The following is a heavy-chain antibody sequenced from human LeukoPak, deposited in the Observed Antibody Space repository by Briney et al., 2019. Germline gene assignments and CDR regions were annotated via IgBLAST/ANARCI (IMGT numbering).Heavy chain of an antibody. Sequence: AESLTISCNGSAYSITSYWSGWLRPMPGKDLVWMVIIFPGAADTRYSPSFQGQVTISADKTITTAYLQCSSMKASDASMYSCARSRQLAYMDVGGKEPTVTVS. CDR3: ARSRQLAYMDV. J-gene: IGHJ6*03. V-gene: IGHV5-51*01. CDR1: AYSITSYW. CDR2: IFPGAADT. D-gene: IGHD1-1*01.